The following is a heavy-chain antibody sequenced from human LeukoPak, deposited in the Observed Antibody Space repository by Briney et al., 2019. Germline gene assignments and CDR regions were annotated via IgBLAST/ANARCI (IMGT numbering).Heavy chain of an antibody. CDR2: INHSGSP. J-gene: IGHJ4*02. D-gene: IGHD1-26*01. CDR1: GGPFSGYY. V-gene: IGHV4-34*01. CDR3: AREMWEGY. Sequence: SETLSLTCAVYGGPFSGYYWSWIPQPPGRGLGWIGEINHSGSPGSNAPRKSRITHTENPPQNQFSLKLSSVTAADTAVYYFAREMWEGYLGQGTLVTVSS.